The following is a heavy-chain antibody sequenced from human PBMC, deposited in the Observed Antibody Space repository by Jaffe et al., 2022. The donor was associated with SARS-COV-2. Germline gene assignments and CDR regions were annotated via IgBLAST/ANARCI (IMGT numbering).Heavy chain of an antibody. D-gene: IGHD4-17*01. CDR2: IYTSGST. V-gene: IGHV4-61*02. CDR1: GGSISSGSYY. CDR3: ARAGDYGDYADWFDP. J-gene: IGHJ5*02. Sequence: QVQLQESGPGLVKPSQTLSLTCTVSGGSISSGSYYWSWIRQPAGKGLEWIGRIYTSGSTNYNPSLKSRVTISVDTSKNQFSLKLSSVTAADTAVYYCARAGDYGDYADWFDPWGQGTLVTVSS.